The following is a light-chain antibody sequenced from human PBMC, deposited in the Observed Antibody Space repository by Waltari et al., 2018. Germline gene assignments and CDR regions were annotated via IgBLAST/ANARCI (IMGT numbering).Light chain of an antibody. CDR3: QQFHSYPLT. CDR2: QAS. Sequence: QMTQSPSTLSAAVGDSFTITCRASQSISTWLACYQQKPGKAPNLLIYQASSLQNGVPSRFSGSGSGTEFTLTISSLQPDDFANYYCQQFHSYPLTFGGGTTVEIK. V-gene: IGKV1-5*03. J-gene: IGKJ4*01. CDR1: QSISTW.